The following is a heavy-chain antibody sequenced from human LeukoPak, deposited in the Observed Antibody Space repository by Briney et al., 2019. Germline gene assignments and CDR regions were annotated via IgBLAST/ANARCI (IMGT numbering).Heavy chain of an antibody. J-gene: IGHJ3*02. CDR3: ANEGEAAFDI. CDR2: ISWNSGSI. Sequence: QPGRSLRLSCAASGFTFDDYAMHWVRQAPGKGLEWVSGISWNSGSIGYADSVKGRFTISRDNAKNSLYLQMNSLRAEDTALYYCANEGEAAFDIWGQGTMVTVSS. D-gene: IGHD3-10*01. CDR1: GFTFDDYA. V-gene: IGHV3-9*01.